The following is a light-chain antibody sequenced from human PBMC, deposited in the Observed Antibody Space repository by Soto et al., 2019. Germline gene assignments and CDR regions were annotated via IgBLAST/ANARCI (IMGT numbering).Light chain of an antibody. V-gene: IGKV4-1*01. CDR2: WAS. CDR1: QSGLYSSNNKNY. Sequence: DIVMTQSPDSLAVSLGERATINCKSIQSGLYSSNNKNYLAWYQQKPGQPPKLLIYWASTRESGVPDRFSGRGSGTDFTLTISSLQAEDVAVYYCQQYYSTPFTFGPGTKVDI. J-gene: IGKJ3*01. CDR3: QQYYSTPFT.